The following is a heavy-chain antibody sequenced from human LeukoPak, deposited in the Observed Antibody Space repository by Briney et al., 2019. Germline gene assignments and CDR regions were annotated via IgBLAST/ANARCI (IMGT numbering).Heavy chain of an antibody. Sequence: SETLSLTCTVSGGSISSGGYYWSWIRQHSGKGLEWIGYIYYSGSTYYNPSLKSRVTISVDTSKNQFSLKLSSVTAADTAVYYCARVVYDYGHAFDIWGQGTMVTVSS. CDR2: IYYSGST. CDR1: GGSISSGGYY. CDR3: ARVVYDYGHAFDI. J-gene: IGHJ3*02. D-gene: IGHD4/OR15-4a*01. V-gene: IGHV4-31*03.